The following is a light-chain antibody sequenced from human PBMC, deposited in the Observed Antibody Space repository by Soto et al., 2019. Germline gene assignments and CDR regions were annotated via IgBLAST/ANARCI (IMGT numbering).Light chain of an antibody. CDR2: DTS. CDR3: QQTYSPPSIT. Sequence: EIVMTQSPATLSVSPGEGATLSCRASQGIGSTLAWYQQKPGQTPRLLIYDTSIRATGVPARFRGSASGTEFTLTITSLQSEDFAIYYCQQTYSPPSITFGQGTRLDVK. J-gene: IGKJ5*01. V-gene: IGKV3-15*01. CDR1: QGIGST.